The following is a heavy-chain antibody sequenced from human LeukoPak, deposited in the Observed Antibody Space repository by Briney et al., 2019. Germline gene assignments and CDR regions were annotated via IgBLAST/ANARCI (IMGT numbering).Heavy chain of an antibody. CDR2: INHSGST. CDR3: ARGLRRYCSSTSCPYYFDY. Sequence: PSETLSLTCAVYGGSFSGYYWSWIRQPPGKGLEWIGEINHSGSTNYNPSLKNRVTISVDTSKNQFSLKLSSVTAADTAVYYCARGLRRYCSSTSCPYYFDYWGQGTLVTVSS. CDR1: GGSFSGYY. J-gene: IGHJ4*02. V-gene: IGHV4-34*01. D-gene: IGHD2-2*01.